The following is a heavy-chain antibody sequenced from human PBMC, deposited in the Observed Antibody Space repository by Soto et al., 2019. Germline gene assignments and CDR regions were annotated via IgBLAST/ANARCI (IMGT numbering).Heavy chain of an antibody. CDR2: IYYSGST. CDR3: ASSSYWYIFYDN. J-gene: IGHJ4*02. Sequence: SETLSLTCTVSGGSISSGDYYWRWIRQPPGKGLEWIGYIYYSGSTYYNPSLKSRVTISLDSCKYQVFLLLSSVTAADSAVYSGASSSYWYIFYDNWGQGTLVTVSS. V-gene: IGHV4-30-4*01. D-gene: IGHD6-6*01. CDR1: GGSISSGDYY.